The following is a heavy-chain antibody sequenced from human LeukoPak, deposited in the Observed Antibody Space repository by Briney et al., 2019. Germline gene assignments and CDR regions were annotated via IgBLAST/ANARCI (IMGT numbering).Heavy chain of an antibody. D-gene: IGHD5-24*01. CDR1: GFTFSSAW. CDR3: ATEFYSNGYNF. V-gene: IGHV3-15*01. Sequence: PGGSLRLSCPGSGFTFSSAWMTWVRQTPGKGLEWVGHIKSRTDGGTTDYAAPVKGRFTISRDDSKNTVYLQMNSLKTEDSAVYFCATEFYSNGYNFWGQGTLVIVSS. CDR2: IKSRTDGGTT. J-gene: IGHJ4*02.